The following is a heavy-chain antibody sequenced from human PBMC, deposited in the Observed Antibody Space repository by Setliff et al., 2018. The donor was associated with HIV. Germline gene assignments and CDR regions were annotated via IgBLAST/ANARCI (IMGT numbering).Heavy chain of an antibody. D-gene: IGHD3-9*01. J-gene: IGHJ4*02. CDR1: GFTFRNYG. Sequence: SLRLSCAASGFTFRNYGMHWVRQAPGKGLEWVAFIRLDGNSQYYADSVRGRFTISRDNAKNSLYLQMNSLRAEDTAVYYCARGDYYDILTGYYTLHRLFDYWGQGTLVTVSS. CDR3: ARGDYYDILTGYYTLHRLFDY. CDR2: IRLDGNSQ. V-gene: IGHV3-30*02.